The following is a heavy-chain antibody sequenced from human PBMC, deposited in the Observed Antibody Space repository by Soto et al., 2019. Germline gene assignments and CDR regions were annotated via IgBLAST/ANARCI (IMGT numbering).Heavy chain of an antibody. CDR3: ANVRISASCCNGFYP. D-gene: IGHD2-2*01. V-gene: IGHV3-23*01. CDR1: GFIFSSYA. CDR2: ISGSGGST. J-gene: IGHJ5*02. Sequence: GGSLRLSCAASGFIFSSYAMSWVRQAPGKGLEWVSAISGSGGSTYYADSVKGRFTISRDNSKNTLYLQMNSLRAEDTAVYYCANVRISASCCNGFYPRGQGTLVTVSA.